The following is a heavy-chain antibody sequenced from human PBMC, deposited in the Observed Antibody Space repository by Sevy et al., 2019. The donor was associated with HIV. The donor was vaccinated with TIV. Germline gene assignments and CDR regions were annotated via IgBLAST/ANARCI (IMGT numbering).Heavy chain of an antibody. CDR3: ATTPFPTVTTHFDY. J-gene: IGHJ4*01. Sequence: ASVKVSCKASGYTFTGYYMHWVRQAPGQGLEWMGRINPNSGGTNYAQKFQGRVTMTRETSISTAYMELSRLRSDDTAVYYCATTPFPTVTTHFDYWGHGTLVTVSS. V-gene: IGHV1-2*06. CDR2: INPNSGGT. D-gene: IGHD4-17*01. CDR1: GYTFTGYY.